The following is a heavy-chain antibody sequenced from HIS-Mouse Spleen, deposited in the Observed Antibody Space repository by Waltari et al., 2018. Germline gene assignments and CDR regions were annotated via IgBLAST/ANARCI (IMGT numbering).Heavy chain of an antibody. J-gene: IGHJ5*02. CDR1: GGSLSSGGYY. CDR2: IYYSGST. V-gene: IGHV4-31*03. D-gene: IGHD3-3*01. Sequence: QVQLQESGPGLVKPSQTLSLPCTVSGGSLSSGGYYWSWNRPPPGQGLEWIGYIYYSGSTYYNPSLKSRVTISVDTSKNQFSLKLSSVTAADTAVYYCARSPYYDFWSGYSDNWFDPWGQGTLVTVSS. CDR3: ARSPYYDFWSGYSDNWFDP.